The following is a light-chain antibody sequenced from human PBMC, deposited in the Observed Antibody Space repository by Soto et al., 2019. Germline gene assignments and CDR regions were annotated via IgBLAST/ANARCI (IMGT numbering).Light chain of an antibody. CDR2: DAS. Sequence: EIILTQSPATLSLSPGDRATLSCGSSQSVSSSYVAWYQHRPGLAPRLLIHDASSRATGIPDRFSGSESGTDFTLTISRLEPEDFAVYYCQNSGSSPWKCGQGNTGAIK. CDR1: QSVSSSY. CDR3: QNSGSSPWK. J-gene: IGKJ1*01. V-gene: IGKV3D-20*01.